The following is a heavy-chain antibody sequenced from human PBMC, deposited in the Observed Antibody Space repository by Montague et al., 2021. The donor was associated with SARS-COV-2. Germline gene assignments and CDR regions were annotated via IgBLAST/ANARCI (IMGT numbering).Heavy chain of an antibody. CDR2: ISYDGSNK. Sequence: SLRLSCAASGFTFSSYAMHWVRQAPGKELEWVAVISYDGSNKYYADSVKGRFTISRDNSKNTLYLQMNSLRAEDTAVYYCAREPSGYDILTGYYNSGYFDYWGQGTLVTVSS. CDR3: AREPSGYDILTGYYNSGYFDY. CDR1: GFTFSSYA. J-gene: IGHJ4*02. D-gene: IGHD3-9*01. V-gene: IGHV3-30-3*01.